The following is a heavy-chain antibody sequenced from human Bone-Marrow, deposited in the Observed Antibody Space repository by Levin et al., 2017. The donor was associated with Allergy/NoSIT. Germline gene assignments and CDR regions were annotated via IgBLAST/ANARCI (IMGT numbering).Heavy chain of an antibody. J-gene: IGHJ3*01. CDR2: INGDGGNI. D-gene: IGHD5-12*01. V-gene: IGHV3-74*01. CDR3: ARGDVRLRIVAHAFDL. Sequence: AGGSLRLSCAASGFTFSNYWMHWVRQVPGMGLEWVSRINGDGGNIAYADSVQGRFSISRDNAKNTLYVQMNSLGAEDTAMYYCARGDVRLRIVAHAFDLWGQGTMVTVSP. CDR1: GFTFSNYW.